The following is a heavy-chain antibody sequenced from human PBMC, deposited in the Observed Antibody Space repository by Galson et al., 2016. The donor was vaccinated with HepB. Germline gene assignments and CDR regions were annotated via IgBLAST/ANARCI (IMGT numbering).Heavy chain of an antibody. V-gene: IGHV2-5*02. CDR3: VHIVHSGSYYYFAY. Sequence: PALVKPTQTLTLTCTFSGFSLTTSGVAVGWTRQPPGKALEWLALIYWDDDKRYSPSLKSRLNITKDTSKNRVVLTMTNMDPVDTATYYCVHIVHSGSYYYFAYWGQGTLVTVSS. CDR2: IYWDDDK. CDR1: GFSLTTSGVA. J-gene: IGHJ4*02. D-gene: IGHD1-26*01.